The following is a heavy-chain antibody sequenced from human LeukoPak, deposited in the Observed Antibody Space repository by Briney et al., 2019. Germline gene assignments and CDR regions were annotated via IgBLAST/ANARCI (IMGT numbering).Heavy chain of an antibody. CDR2: IKSKTDGGTT. Sequence: GGSLRLSCAASGFTFSSYSMSWVRQAPGKGLEWVGRIKSKTDGGTTDYAAPVKGRFTISRDDSKNTLYLQMNSLKTEDTAVYYCTTDLWELPDYWGQGTLVTVSS. CDR3: TTDLWELPDY. D-gene: IGHD1-26*01. J-gene: IGHJ4*02. CDR1: GFTFSSYS. V-gene: IGHV3-15*01.